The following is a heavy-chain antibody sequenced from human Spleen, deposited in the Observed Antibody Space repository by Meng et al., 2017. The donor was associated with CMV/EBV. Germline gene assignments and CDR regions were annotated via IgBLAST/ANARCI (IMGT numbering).Heavy chain of an antibody. CDR3: ARAFRGSYRSRGAFDI. D-gene: IGHD1-26*01. CDR1: GYYISSGYF. V-gene: IGHV4-38-2*02. CDR2: IYHTGST. J-gene: IGHJ3*02. Sequence: GSLRLSCSVTGYYISSGYFWGWIRQPPGKGLEWIGAIYHTGSTYYNPSLKSRVTISVDTPKNQFSLRLSSVTAADTAVYYCARAFRGSYRSRGAFDIWGEGTVVTVSS.